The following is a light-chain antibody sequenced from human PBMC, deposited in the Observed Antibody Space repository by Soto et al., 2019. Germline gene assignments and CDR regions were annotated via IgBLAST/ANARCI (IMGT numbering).Light chain of an antibody. Sequence: ALQMTQSPSSLSASVGDRVTITCRASQGIGNDLGWYQQKPGKAPKLLIYIKSTLQSGVPSRFSGSGSGTDFTLTISSLQPEDFATYYCLQDYTYPLTFGGGTRVEIK. J-gene: IGKJ4*01. CDR1: QGIGND. CDR3: LQDYTYPLT. V-gene: IGKV1-6*02. CDR2: IKS.